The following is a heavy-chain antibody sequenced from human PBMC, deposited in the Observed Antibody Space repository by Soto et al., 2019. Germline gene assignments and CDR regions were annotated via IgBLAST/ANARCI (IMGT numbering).Heavy chain of an antibody. CDR3: ARSGRRFLEWLSAGPFDY. D-gene: IGHD3-3*01. Sequence: QVQLQESGPGLVKPSQTLSLTCTVSGGSISSGGYYWSWIRQHPGKGLEWIGYIYYSGSTYYNPSLKSRVTISVDTSKNQFSLKLSSVTAAVTAVYYCARSGRRFLEWLSAGPFDYWGQGTLVTVSS. V-gene: IGHV4-31*03. CDR2: IYYSGST. CDR1: GGSISSGGYY. J-gene: IGHJ4*02.